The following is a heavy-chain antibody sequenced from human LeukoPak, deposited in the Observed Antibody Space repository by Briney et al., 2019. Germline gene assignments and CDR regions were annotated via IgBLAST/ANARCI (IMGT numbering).Heavy chain of an antibody. D-gene: IGHD1-20*01. CDR3: AKDLDNWNYFHY. CDR2: ISGSGGSI. J-gene: IGHJ4*02. CDR1: GFTFSTYA. V-gene: IGHV3-23*01. Sequence: GGSLRLSCVASGFTFSTYAMSWVRQAPGKGLEWVSGISGSGGSIYYADSVKGRFTISRGNSKNTLYLQMNSLRAEDTALYYCAKDLDNWNYFHYWGQGTLVTVSS.